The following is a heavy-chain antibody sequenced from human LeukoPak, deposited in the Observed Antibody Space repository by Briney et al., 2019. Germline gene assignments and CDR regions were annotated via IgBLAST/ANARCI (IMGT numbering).Heavy chain of an antibody. V-gene: IGHV3-33*01. J-gene: IGHJ4*02. CDR3: ARGYCSGTACDLHD. CDR1: GFVFDTYG. Sequence: GGSLRLSCAASGFVFDTYGMHWVRQAPGKGLEWVAVIWYDGSKKYYADSVKGRFTISRDNSKNTLYLQMNSLRAEDTAVYYCARGYCSGTACDLHDWGQGTLVTVYS. D-gene: IGHD2-15*01. CDR2: IWYDGSKK.